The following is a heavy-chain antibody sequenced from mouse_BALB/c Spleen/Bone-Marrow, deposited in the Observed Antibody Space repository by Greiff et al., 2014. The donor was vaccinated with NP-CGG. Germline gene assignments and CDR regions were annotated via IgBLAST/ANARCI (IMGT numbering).Heavy chain of an antibody. CDR3: ARPRQLGLPYYSDY. CDR2: INPYNDGT. CDR1: GYTFTSYV. Sequence: VQLQQSGPELVKPGASVKMSCKASGYTFTSYVMHWVKQKPGQGLEWIGYINPYNDGTKYNEKFKGKATLTSDKSSSTAYMELSSLTPEDSAVYYCARPRQLGLPYYSDYWGQGTTLTVSS. D-gene: IGHD3-2*01. J-gene: IGHJ2*01. V-gene: IGHV1-14*01.